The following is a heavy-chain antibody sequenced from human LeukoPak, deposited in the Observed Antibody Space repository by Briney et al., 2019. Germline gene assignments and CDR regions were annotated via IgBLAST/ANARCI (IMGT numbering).Heavy chain of an antibody. Sequence: SETLSLTCTVSGGSISSGGYYWSWIRQHPGKGLEWIGYIYYSGSTYYNPSLKGRVTISVDTSKNQFSLKLNSVTAADTAVYYCARRRRGGRAARYFDYWGQGTLVTVSS. CDR3: ARRRRGGRAARYFDY. V-gene: IGHV4-31*03. CDR2: IYYSGST. J-gene: IGHJ4*02. CDR1: GGSISSGGYY. D-gene: IGHD6-6*01.